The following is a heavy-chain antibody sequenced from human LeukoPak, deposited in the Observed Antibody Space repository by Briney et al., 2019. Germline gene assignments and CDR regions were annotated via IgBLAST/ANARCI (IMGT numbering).Heavy chain of an antibody. Sequence: PGGSLRLSCAASGFTFSSYGMSWVRQAPGKGLEWVSAISGSGGSTYYADSVKGRFTISRDNSKNTLYLQMNSLRAEDTAVYYCAKDPPGPIWFGELLDYWGQGTLVTVSS. CDR2: ISGSGGST. V-gene: IGHV3-23*01. J-gene: IGHJ4*02. CDR3: AKDPPGPIWFGELLDY. CDR1: GFTFSSYG. D-gene: IGHD3-10*01.